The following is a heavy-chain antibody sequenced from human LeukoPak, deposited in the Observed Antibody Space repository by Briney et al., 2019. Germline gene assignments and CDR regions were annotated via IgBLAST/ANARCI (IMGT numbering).Heavy chain of an antibody. D-gene: IGHD6-6*01. Sequence: SQTLSLTCAISGDSVASNSAAWSWIRQSPSRGLEWLGRTYYRSKWYNDYAVSVKSRITINPDTSKNQFSLHLNSVTPEDTAVYYCARDLPPVPVYYYYYGMDVWGQGTTVTVSS. CDR1: GDSVASNSAA. CDR3: ARDLPPVPVYYYYYGMDV. V-gene: IGHV6-1*01. J-gene: IGHJ6*02. CDR2: TYYRSKWYN.